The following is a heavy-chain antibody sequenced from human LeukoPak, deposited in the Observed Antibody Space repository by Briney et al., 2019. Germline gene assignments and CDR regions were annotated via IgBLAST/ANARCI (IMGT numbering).Heavy chain of an antibody. CDR1: GFTFGSYG. D-gene: IGHD5-12*01. Sequence: PGGSLRLSCAASGFTFGSYGMHWVRQAPGKGLEWVSGISGSGVITYYADSVKGRFTISRDNSKNTLDLQMNSLRAEDTAVYYCAKDDAWVRYQDWGQGTLVTVSS. CDR3: AKDDAWVRYQD. J-gene: IGHJ4*02. V-gene: IGHV3-23*01. CDR2: ISGSGVIT.